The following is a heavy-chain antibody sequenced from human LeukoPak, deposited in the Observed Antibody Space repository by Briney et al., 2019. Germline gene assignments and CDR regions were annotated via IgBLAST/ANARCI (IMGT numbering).Heavy chain of an antibody. Sequence: SVKVSCKASGGTFSSYAISWVRQAPGQGLEWMGGIIPIFGTANYAQKFQGRVTITADKSTSTAYMELSSLRSDDTAVYYCARDLRSSIAVAGTFDYWGQGTLVTVSS. CDR1: GGTFSSYA. J-gene: IGHJ4*02. D-gene: IGHD6-19*01. CDR2: IIPIFGTA. V-gene: IGHV1-69*06. CDR3: ARDLRSSIAVAGTFDY.